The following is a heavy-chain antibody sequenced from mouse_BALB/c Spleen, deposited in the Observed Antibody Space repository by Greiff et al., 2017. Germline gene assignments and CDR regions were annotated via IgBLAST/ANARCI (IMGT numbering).Heavy chain of an antibody. D-gene: IGHD2-4*01. CDR3: GGLHFFAY. CDR2: ISSGGST. J-gene: IGHJ3*01. CDR1: GFTFSSYA. Sequence: EVKLVESGGGLVKPGGSLKLSCAASGFTFSSYAMSWVRQTPEKRLEWVASISSGGSTYYPDSVKGRFTISRDNARNILYLQMSSLRSEDTAMYYCGGLHFFAYWGQGTLVTVSA. V-gene: IGHV5-6-5*01.